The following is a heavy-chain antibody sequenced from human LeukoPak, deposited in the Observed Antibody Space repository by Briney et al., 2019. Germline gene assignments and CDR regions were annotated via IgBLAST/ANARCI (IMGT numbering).Heavy chain of an antibody. CDR3: ARDAEWFGELQNWFDP. CDR1: GGSISSGSYY. D-gene: IGHD3-10*01. V-gene: IGHV4-61*02. CDR2: IYTSGST. J-gene: IGHJ5*02. Sequence: PSETLSLTCTVSGGSISSGSYYWSWIRQPAGKGLEWIGRIYTSGSTNYNPSLKSRVTISVDTSKNQSSLKLSSVTAADTAVYYCARDAEWFGELQNWFDPWGQGTLVTVSS.